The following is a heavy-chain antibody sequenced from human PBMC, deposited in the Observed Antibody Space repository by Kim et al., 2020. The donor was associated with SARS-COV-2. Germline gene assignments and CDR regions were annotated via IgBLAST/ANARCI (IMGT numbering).Heavy chain of an antibody. V-gene: IGHV3-30*18. Sequence: GGSLRLSCAASGFTFSSYGMHWVRQAPGKGLEWVAVISYDGSNKYYADSVKGRFTISRDNSKNTLYLQMNSLRAEDTAVYYCAKDALRPSRFLERNFDYWGQGTLVTVSS. D-gene: IGHD3-3*01. CDR1: GFTFSSYG. CDR2: ISYDGSNK. CDR3: AKDALRPSRFLERNFDY. J-gene: IGHJ4*02.